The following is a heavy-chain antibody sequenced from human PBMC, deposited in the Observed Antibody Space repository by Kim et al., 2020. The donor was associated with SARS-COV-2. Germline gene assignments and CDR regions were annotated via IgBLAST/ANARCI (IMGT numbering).Heavy chain of an antibody. CDR2: ITSSGVTT. J-gene: IGHJ6*02. CDR3: AKGPQSGSYYAMDV. V-gene: IGHV3-23*01. CDR1: GFTFSSYA. D-gene: IGHD1-26*01. Sequence: GGSLRLSCAASGFTFSSYAMRWVRQAPGKGLEWVSSITSSGVTTYYADSVKGRFTISRDNSKNTLYLQMNSLGVEDTAIYYCAKGPQSGSYYAMDVWGQGTTVTVTS.